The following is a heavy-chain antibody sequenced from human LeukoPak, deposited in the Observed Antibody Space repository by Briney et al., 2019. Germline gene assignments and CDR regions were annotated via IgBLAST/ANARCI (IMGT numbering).Heavy chain of an antibody. Sequence: ASVKVSCKVSGYTLTELSMHWVRQAPGKGLEWMGGFDPEDGETIYAQKFQGRVTMTEDTSTDTAYMELSSLRSEDTAVYYCATEGPLGYCSGGSCYPDAFDIWGQGTMVTVSS. CDR2: FDPEDGET. CDR1: GYTLTELS. V-gene: IGHV1-24*01. J-gene: IGHJ3*02. CDR3: ATEGPLGYCSGGSCYPDAFDI. D-gene: IGHD2-15*01.